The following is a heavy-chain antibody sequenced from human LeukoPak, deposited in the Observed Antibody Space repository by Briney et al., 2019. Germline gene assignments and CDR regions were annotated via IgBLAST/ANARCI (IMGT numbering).Heavy chain of an antibody. J-gene: IGHJ4*02. CDR3: ARDDGAYSSSWSDY. V-gene: IGHV3-11*01. CDR2: ISSSGSTI. D-gene: IGHD6-13*01. CDR1: GFTFSDYY. Sequence: GGSLRLSCAASGFTFSDYYMSWIRQAPGKGLEWVSYISSSGSTIYYADSVKGRFTISRDNAKNPLYLQMNSLRAEDTAVYYCARDDGAYSSSWSDYWGQGTLVTVSS.